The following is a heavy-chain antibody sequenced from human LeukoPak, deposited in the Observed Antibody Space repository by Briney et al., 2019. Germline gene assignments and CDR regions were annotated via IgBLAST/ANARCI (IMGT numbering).Heavy chain of an antibody. V-gene: IGHV4-30-4*01. CDR3: ARDLLGVLSGDAFDI. CDR1: GGSISSGDYY. CDR2: IYYSGST. D-gene: IGHD3-16*01. J-gene: IGHJ3*02. Sequence: KTSQTLSLTCTVSGGSISSGDYYWSWIRQPPGKGLEWIGYIYYSGSTYYNPSLKSRVTISVDTSKNQFSLKLSSVTAADTAVYYCARDLLGVLSGDAFDIWGQGTMVTVSS.